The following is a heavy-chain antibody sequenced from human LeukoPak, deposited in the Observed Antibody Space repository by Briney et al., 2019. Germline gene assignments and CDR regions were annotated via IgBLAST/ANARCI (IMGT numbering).Heavy chain of an antibody. D-gene: IGHD1-1*01. CDR3: ARVGTGSRAFDY. J-gene: IGHJ4*02. V-gene: IGHV3-66*01. Sequence: GGSLRLSCAASGFTVSSNYMSWVRQAPGKGLEWVSVIYSGGSTYYADSVKGRFTISRDNAKNSLYLQMNSLRAEDTAVYYCARVGTGSRAFDYWGQGTLVTVSS. CDR1: GFTVSSNY. CDR2: IYSGGST.